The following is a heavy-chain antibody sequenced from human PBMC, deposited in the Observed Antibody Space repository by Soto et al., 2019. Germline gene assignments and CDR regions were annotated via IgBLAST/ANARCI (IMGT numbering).Heavy chain of an antibody. J-gene: IGHJ5*02. Sequence: QVQLQESGPGLVKPSETLSLTCAVSGYSISSGYYWGWIRQPPGKGLEWIGSIYHSGSTYYNPSLKSRVTISVDTSKNQFSLKLSSVTAADTAVYYCARVGIAAAVYNWFDPWGQGTLVTVSS. CDR2: IYHSGST. CDR3: ARVGIAAAVYNWFDP. D-gene: IGHD6-13*01. CDR1: GYSISSGYY. V-gene: IGHV4-38-2*01.